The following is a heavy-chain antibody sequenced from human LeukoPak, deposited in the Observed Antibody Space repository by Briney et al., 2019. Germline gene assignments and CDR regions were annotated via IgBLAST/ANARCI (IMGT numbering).Heavy chain of an antibody. CDR1: EFSFSSYW. J-gene: IGHJ6*03. CDR3: ARSSFYCQYMDV. V-gene: IGHV3-7*01. CDR2: IKPDGSER. D-gene: IGHD3-22*01. Sequence: PGGSLRLSCVGSEFSFSSYWMNWVRQAPGKGLEWLANIKPDGSERNFVNSLKGRFTISRDNAKNSLFLQMNNLGVEDTAVYYCARSSFYCQYMDVWGKGTAVTVSS.